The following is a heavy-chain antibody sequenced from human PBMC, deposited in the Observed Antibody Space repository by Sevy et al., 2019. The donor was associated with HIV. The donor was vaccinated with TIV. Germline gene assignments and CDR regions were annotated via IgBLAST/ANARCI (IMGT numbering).Heavy chain of an antibody. Sequence: GGSLRLSCAASGLTFSSYAMAWVRQAPGKGLEWISAISGSGDRTYYAESVKGRFTISRDNSKNMVYLQMNSLRAEDTAVYYCAKDKGGLLPSYGMDVWGQGTTVTVYS. CDR2: ISGSGDRT. V-gene: IGHV3-23*01. J-gene: IGHJ6*02. CDR1: GLTFSSYA. D-gene: IGHD2-15*01. CDR3: AKDKGGLLPSYGMDV.